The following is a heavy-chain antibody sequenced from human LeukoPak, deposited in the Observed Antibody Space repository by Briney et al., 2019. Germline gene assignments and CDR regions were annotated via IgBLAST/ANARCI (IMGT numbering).Heavy chain of an antibody. CDR2: INPNSGGT. CDR3: AKARGYDFWSGSDY. D-gene: IGHD3-3*01. Sequence: GASVKVSCKASGYTFTGYYMHWVRQAPGQGLEWMGWINPNSGGTNYAQKFQGWVTMTRDTSISTAYMELSRLRSDDTAVYYCAKARGYDFWSGSDYWGQGTLVTVSS. CDR1: GYTFTGYY. V-gene: IGHV1-2*04. J-gene: IGHJ4*02.